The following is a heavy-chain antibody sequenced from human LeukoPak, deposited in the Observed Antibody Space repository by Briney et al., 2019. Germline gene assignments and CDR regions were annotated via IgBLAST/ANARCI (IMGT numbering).Heavy chain of an antibody. Sequence: GGSLRLSCAASGFTFDDYAMHWVRQAPGKGLEWVSGISWNSGSIGYADSVKGRFTISRDNAKNSLYLQMNSLRAEDTALYYCAKAITMVRGVIITDYYYGMDVWGQGTTVTVSS. CDR1: GFTFDDYA. CDR2: ISWNSGSI. CDR3: AKAITMVRGVIITDYYYGMDV. J-gene: IGHJ6*02. D-gene: IGHD3-10*01. V-gene: IGHV3-9*01.